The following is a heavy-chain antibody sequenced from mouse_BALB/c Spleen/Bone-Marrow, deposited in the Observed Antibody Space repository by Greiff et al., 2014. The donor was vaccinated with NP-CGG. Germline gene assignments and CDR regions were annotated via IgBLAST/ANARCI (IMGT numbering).Heavy chain of an antibody. CDR3: ALNWDSAY. D-gene: IGHD4-1*02. Sequence: EVMLVESGGDLVKPGGSLKLSCAASGFTFNSYGMSWVRQTPDKRLEWVATINNGGTYTYYPDSVKGRFTISRDNAKNTLYLQMSSLKSEDTAMYYCALNWDSAYWGQGTLVTVSA. CDR2: INNGGTYT. CDR1: GFTFNSYG. V-gene: IGHV5-6*02. J-gene: IGHJ3*01.